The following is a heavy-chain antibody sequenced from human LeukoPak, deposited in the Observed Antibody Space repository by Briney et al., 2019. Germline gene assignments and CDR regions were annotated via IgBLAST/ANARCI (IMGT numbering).Heavy chain of an antibody. Sequence: PGGSLRLSCAASGFTFSSYGMHWVRQAPGTGLEWVAVISYDGSNEYYADSVKGRFIISRDNSKNTLYLQMNGLRAEDTAVYYCAKDLDTTVVLDAFDMWGQGTLVTVSS. CDR2: ISYDGSNE. CDR3: AKDLDTTVVLDAFDM. CDR1: GFTFSSYG. J-gene: IGHJ3*02. D-gene: IGHD4-23*01. V-gene: IGHV3-30*18.